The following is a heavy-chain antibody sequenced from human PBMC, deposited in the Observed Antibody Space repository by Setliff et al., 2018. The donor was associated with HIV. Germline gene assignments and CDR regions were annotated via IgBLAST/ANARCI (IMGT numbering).Heavy chain of an antibody. CDR1: GGSISSDSYY. D-gene: IGHD5-12*01. Sequence: ETLSLTCTVSGGSISSDSYYWGWIRQSPGKGLEWIASINYSGYTYHNPSLKTRVTISIDTSKSQFSLKLNSVTAADTGVYYCARLFQWMSYSFDIWGQGTVVTVSS. J-gene: IGHJ3*02. CDR3: ARLFQWMSYSFDI. CDR2: INYSGYT. V-gene: IGHV4-39*01.